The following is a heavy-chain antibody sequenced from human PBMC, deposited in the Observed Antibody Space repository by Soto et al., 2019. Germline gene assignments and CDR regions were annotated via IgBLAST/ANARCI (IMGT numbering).Heavy chain of an antibody. CDR2: IIPIFGTA. Sequence: GASVKVSCKASGGTFSSCAISWVRQAPGQGLEWMGGIIPIFGTANYAQKFQGRVTITADESTSTAYMELSSLRSEDTAVYYCARIVGAPGYYYYYGMDVWGQGTTVTVSS. J-gene: IGHJ6*02. V-gene: IGHV1-69*13. D-gene: IGHD1-26*01. CDR3: ARIVGAPGYYYYYGMDV. CDR1: GGTFSSCA.